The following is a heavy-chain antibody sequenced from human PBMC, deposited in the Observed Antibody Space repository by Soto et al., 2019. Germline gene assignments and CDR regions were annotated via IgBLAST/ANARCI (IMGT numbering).Heavy chain of an antibody. D-gene: IGHD7-27*01. CDR1: GGSITNYY. V-gene: IGHV4-59*01. CDR2: MYYSGNT. J-gene: IGHJ4*02. CDR3: VGGLSDWGRIDF. Sequence: SETLSLTCTVSGGSITNYYWSWIRQPPGKRLEHIGYMYYSGNTYYNPSLKSRVTISGDASKNQFSLKLRSVTAADTAVYYCVGGLSDWGRIDFSGQRTLVTVSS.